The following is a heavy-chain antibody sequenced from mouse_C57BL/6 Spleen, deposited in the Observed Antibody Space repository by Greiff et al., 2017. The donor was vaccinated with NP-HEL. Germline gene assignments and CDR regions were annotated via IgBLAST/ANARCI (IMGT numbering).Heavy chain of an antibody. CDR2: INPYNGDT. V-gene: IGHV1-20*01. Sequence: EVQLVESGPELVKPGDSVKISCKASGYSFTGYFMNWVMQSHGKSLEWIGRINPYNGDTFYNQKFKGKATLTVDKSSSTAHMELRSLTSEDSAVYYCARSLGNYEYFDVWGTGTTVTVSS. CDR3: ARSLGNYEYFDV. D-gene: IGHD2-1*01. CDR1: GYSFTGYF. J-gene: IGHJ1*03.